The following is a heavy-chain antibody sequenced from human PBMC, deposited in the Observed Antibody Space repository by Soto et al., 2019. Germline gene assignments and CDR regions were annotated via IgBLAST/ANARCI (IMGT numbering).Heavy chain of an antibody. CDR2: IKQDGSEK. CDR3: ARDLKLQWLVNYYYYGMDV. D-gene: IGHD6-19*01. V-gene: IGHV3-7*05. J-gene: IGHJ6*02. CDR1: GFTFSSYW. Sequence: GGSLRLSCAASGFTFSSYWMSWVRQAPGKGLEWVANIKQDGSEKYYVDSVKGRFTISRDNAKNSLYLQMNSLRAEDTAVYYCARDLKLQWLVNYYYYGMDVWGQGTTVTVSS.